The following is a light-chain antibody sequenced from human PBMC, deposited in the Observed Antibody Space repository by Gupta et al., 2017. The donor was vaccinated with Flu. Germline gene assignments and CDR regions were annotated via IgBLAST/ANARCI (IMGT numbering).Light chain of an antibody. J-gene: IGLJ1*01. CDR1: SSDICSYNY. V-gene: IGLV2-8*01. Sequence: GSSSDICSYNYVSWFHQQPGKAPKLLIYEVSNRPSGGPDRFSGSKSGNTASLTVSGIKAEDEADDGCSSFADSRYIFGAGTTVTVL. CDR3: SSFADSRYI. CDR2: EVS.